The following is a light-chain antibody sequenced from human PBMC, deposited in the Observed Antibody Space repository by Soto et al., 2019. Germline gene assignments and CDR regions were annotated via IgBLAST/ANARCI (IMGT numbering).Light chain of an antibody. Sequence: DIQLTQSPSFLSASVGDRVTITCRAGQGISSYLAWYQQKPGTAPKLLIYAASTLQSGVPSRFSGSGSATEFTLTISSLQPEDFATYYCQQLNSYPITFGQGTRLEIK. CDR1: QGISSY. J-gene: IGKJ5*01. CDR2: AAS. V-gene: IGKV1-9*01. CDR3: QQLNSYPIT.